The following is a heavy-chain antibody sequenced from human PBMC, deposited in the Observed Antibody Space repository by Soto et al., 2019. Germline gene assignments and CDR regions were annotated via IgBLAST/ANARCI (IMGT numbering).Heavy chain of an antibody. V-gene: IGHV3-21*01. CDR2: ISSTSTYI. CDR3: ARGETTGTPHFDY. J-gene: IGHJ4*02. D-gene: IGHD1-1*01. CDR1: GFPFSSYT. Sequence: EVQLVESGGGLVKPGGSLRLSCAASGFPFSSYTMNWVRQAPGKGLEWVSSISSTSTYIYYRDSVKGRFTISRDNAKNSLYLQMNSLRAEDTAVYYCARGETTGTPHFDYWGQGTLVTLSS.